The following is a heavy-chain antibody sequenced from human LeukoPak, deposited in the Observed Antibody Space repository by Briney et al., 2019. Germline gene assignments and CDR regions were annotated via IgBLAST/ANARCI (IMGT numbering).Heavy chain of an antibody. J-gene: IGHJ6*03. Sequence: PSETLSLTCAVYGGSFSGYYWSWIRQPPGKGLEWIGEINHSGSTNYNPSLKSRVTISVDTSKNQFSLKLSSVTAADTAVYYCARGRRLWFGKSTNYYYYMDVWGKGTTVTVSS. CDR1: GGSFSGYY. V-gene: IGHV4-34*01. CDR2: INHSGST. D-gene: IGHD3-10*01. CDR3: ARGRRLWFGKSTNYYYYMDV.